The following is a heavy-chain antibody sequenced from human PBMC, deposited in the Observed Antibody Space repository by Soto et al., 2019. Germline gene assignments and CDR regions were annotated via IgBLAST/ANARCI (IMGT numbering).Heavy chain of an antibody. CDR3: AVLAVAAQRYAFDI. CDR2: IIPILGIA. D-gene: IGHD6-19*01. CDR1: VGTFSSYT. J-gene: IGHJ3*02. V-gene: IGHV1-69*02. Sequence: QVQLVQSGAEVKKPGSSVKVSCKASVGTFSSYTISWVRQAPGQGLEWMGRIIPILGIANYAQKFQGRVTITADKSTSTAYMELSSLRSEDTAVYYCAVLAVAAQRYAFDIWGQGTMVTVSS.